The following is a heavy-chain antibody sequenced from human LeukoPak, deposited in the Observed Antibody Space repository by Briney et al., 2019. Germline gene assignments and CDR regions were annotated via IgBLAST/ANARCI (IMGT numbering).Heavy chain of an antibody. CDR2: IKSDGTST. V-gene: IGHV3-74*01. CDR1: GFTFSSYW. CDR3: ARDRYYGIDV. J-gene: IGHJ6*02. Sequence: PGGSLRLSCAASGFTFSSYWMHWVRQDPGKGLVWVSHIKSDGTSTSYADSVRGRFTISRDNAKNTLYLQMNSLRAEDTAVYFCARDRYYGIDVWGRGTMVTVS.